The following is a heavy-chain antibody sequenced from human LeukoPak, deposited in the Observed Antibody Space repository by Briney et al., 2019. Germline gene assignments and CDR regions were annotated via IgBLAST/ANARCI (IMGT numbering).Heavy chain of an antibody. CDR3: AKAAGRNWFDS. V-gene: IGHV3-48*01. CDR2: ISSSSSTI. Sequence: GGSLRLSCAASGFTFSSYSMNWVRQAPGKGLEWVSYISSSSSTIYYADSVKGRFTISRDDSKNTLSLQMNSLRAEDTAVYYCAKAAGRNWFDSWGQGTLVTVSS. CDR1: GFTFSSYS. D-gene: IGHD6-6*01. J-gene: IGHJ5*01.